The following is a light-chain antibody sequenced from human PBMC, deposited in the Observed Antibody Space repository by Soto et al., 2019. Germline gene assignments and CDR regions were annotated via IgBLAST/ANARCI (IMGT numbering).Light chain of an antibody. CDR1: QSVSSY. Sequence: EIVLTQSPATLSFSPGERATLSCRASQSVSSYLAWYQQKPGQAPRLLIYDASNRATGIPARFSGSGSGTDFTLTISSLEPEDFAVYYCQQRSNWLPLTFGGGTKVDIK. J-gene: IGKJ4*01. CDR3: QQRSNWLPLT. CDR2: DAS. V-gene: IGKV3-11*01.